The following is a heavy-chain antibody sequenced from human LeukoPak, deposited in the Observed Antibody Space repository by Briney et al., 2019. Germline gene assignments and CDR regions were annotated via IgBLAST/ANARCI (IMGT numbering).Heavy chain of an antibody. CDR2: INPNSGGT. Sequence: ASVKVSCKASGYTSTGYYMHWVRQAPGQGLEWMGWINPNSGGTNYAQKFQGRVTMTRDTSISTAYMELSRLRSDDTAVYYCARDKDITMIVVAKDAFDIWGQGTMVTVSS. V-gene: IGHV1-2*02. D-gene: IGHD3-22*01. J-gene: IGHJ3*02. CDR3: ARDKDITMIVVAKDAFDI. CDR1: GYTSTGYY.